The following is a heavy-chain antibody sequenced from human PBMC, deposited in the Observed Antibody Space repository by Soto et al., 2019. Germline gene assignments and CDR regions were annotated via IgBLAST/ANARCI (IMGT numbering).Heavy chain of an antibody. Sequence: ASVKVSCKASGYTFTGYYMHWVRQAPGQGLEWMGWINPNSGGTNYAQKFQGRVTMTRHTSIRTAYMELRRLRSDDTPVCYCATESRGAPHFYYWGQGTLFTFSS. J-gene: IGHJ4*02. CDR3: ATESRGAPHFYY. D-gene: IGHD3-10*01. CDR1: GYTFTGYY. CDR2: INPNSGGT. V-gene: IGHV1-2*02.